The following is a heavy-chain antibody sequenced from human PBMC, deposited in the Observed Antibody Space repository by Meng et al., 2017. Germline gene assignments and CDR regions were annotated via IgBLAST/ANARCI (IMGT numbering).Heavy chain of an antibody. CDR1: GGSFSCYY. V-gene: IGHV4-34*01. CDR2: INHSGST. CDR3: ARVQVVVAATHDYYYYGMDV. D-gene: IGHD2-15*01. J-gene: IGHJ6*02. Sequence: SQTLSLTCAVYGGSFSCYYWSWIRQPPGKGLEWIGEINHSGSTNYNPSLKSRVTISVDTSKNQFSLKLSSVTSADTAVYYCARVQVVVAATHDYYYYGMDVWGQGTSVTVSS.